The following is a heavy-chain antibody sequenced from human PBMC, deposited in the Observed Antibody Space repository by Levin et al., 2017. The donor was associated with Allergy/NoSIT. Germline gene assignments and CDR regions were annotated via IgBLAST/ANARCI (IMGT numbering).Heavy chain of an antibody. CDR2: IYHSGST. D-gene: IGHD6-13*01. CDR3: ARVGALDSSSWGHDAFDI. J-gene: IGHJ3*02. V-gene: IGHV4-30-2*01. CDR1: GGSISSGGYS. Sequence: SQTLSLTCAVSGGSISSGGYSWSWIRQPPGKGLEWIGYIYHSGSTYYNPSLKSRVTISVDRSKNQFSLKLSSVTAADTAVYYCARVGALDSSSWGHDAFDIWGQGTMVTVSS.